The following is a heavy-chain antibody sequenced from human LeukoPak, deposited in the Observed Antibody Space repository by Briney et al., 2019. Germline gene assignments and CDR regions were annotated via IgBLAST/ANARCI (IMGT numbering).Heavy chain of an antibody. V-gene: IGHV4-59*08. CDR3: ARAAPALGDIDY. D-gene: IGHD2-21*01. CDR1: GGSISSYY. CDR2: IYYSGST. J-gene: IGHJ4*02. Sequence: SETLSLTCTVPGGSISSYYWSWIRQPPGKGLEWIGYIYYSGSTNYNPSLKSRVTISVATSKNQFSLQLSSVPAADTAVYYCARAAPALGDIDYWGQGTLVTVSS.